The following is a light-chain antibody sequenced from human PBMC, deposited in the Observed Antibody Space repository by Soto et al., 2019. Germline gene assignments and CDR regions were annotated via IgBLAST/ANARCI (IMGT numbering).Light chain of an antibody. CDR1: SSNIGAGYD. J-gene: IGLJ1*01. V-gene: IGLV1-40*01. CDR2: GNS. CDR3: QSYDSSLSGYA. Sequence: ALTHTHSVHEAQGGRVTITCTVRSSNIGAGYDVHWYQQLPGTAPKLLIYGNSNRPSGVPDRFSGSKSGTSASLAITGLQAEDEADYYCQSYDSSLSGYAFGTGTKVTGL.